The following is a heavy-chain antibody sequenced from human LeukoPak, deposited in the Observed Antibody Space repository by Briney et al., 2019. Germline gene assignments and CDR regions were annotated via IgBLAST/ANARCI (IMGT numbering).Heavy chain of an antibody. CDR2: IYHSGST. CDR1: GGSISSYY. J-gene: IGHJ6*03. CDR3: ARTRYDYVWGSYRSPYYYYMDV. V-gene: IGHV4-38-2*02. Sequence: SETLSLTCTVSGGSISSYYWGWIRQPPGKGLEWIGSIYHSGSTYYNPSLKSRVTISVDTSKNQFSLKLSSVTAADTAVYYCARTRYDYVWGSYRSPYYYYMDVWGKGTTVTVSS. D-gene: IGHD3-16*02.